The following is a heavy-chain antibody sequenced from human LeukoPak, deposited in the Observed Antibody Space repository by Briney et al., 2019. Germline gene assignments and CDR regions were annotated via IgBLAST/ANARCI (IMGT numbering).Heavy chain of an antibody. CDR1: GFTFSSYW. D-gene: IGHD3-3*01. J-gene: IGHJ4*02. CDR3: ARADSGWSVYYNLDY. V-gene: IGHV3-7*01. CDR2: IRQDGSEK. Sequence: SGGSLRLSCAASGFTFSSYWMSWVRQAPGKGLEWVANIRQDGSEKYYVDSVKGRFTISRDNAKNSLYLQMNSLRAEDTAVYYCARADSGWSVYYNLDYWGQGTLVTVSS.